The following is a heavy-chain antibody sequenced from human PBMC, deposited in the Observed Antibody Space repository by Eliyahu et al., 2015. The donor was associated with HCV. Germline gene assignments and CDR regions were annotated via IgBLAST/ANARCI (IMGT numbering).Heavy chain of an antibody. J-gene: IGHJ6*02. CDR3: ARSPPPPGYYYGMDV. CDR2: IWYDGSNK. Sequence: QVQLVESGGGVVQPGRSLRLSCAASGFTFXSYGMHWVRQAPGKGLGWVAVIWYDGSNKYYADSVKGRFTISRDNSKNTLYLQMNSLRAEDTAVYYCARSPPPPGYYYGMDVWGQGTTVTVSS. CDR1: GFTFXSYG. V-gene: IGHV3-33*01.